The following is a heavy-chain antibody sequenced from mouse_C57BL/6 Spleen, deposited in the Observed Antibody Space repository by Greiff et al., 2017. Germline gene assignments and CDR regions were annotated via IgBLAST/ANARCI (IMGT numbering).Heavy chain of an antibody. CDR1: GYTFTSYW. CDR2: IYPGSGST. CDR3: ARGGYYYGSSYRYFDY. V-gene: IGHV1-55*01. J-gene: IGHJ2*01. D-gene: IGHD1-1*01. Sequence: VQLQQPGAELVKPGASVKMSCKASGYTFTSYWITWVKQRPGQGLEWIGDIYPGSGSTNYNEKFKSKATLTVDTSSSTAYMQLSSLTSEDSAVYYCARGGYYYGSSYRYFDYWGQGTTLTVSS.